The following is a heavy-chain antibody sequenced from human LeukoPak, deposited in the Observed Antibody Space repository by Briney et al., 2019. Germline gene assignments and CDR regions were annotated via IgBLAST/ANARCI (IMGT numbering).Heavy chain of an antibody. Sequence: GGSLRLSCGVSGFTFSDYWMNWVRQAPGKGLEWVASIKQDGSEKSYVDSVKGRFTISRDNAKNSLYLQMSSLRAEDTAVYYCASRSKSHFDYWGQGTLVTVSS. J-gene: IGHJ4*02. CDR2: IKQDGSEK. V-gene: IGHV3-7*01. CDR1: GFTFSDYW. CDR3: ASRSKSHFDY.